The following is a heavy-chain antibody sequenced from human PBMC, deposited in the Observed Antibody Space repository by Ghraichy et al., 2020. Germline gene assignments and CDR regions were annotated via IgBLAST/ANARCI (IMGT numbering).Heavy chain of an antibody. V-gene: IGHV4-34*01. J-gene: IGHJ4*02. CDR3: ARGFSYCSGGSCYSVGTDY. CDR1: GGSFSGYY. Sequence: SQTLSLTCAVYGGSFSGYYWSWIRQPPGKGLEWIGEINHSGSTNYNPSLKSRVTISVDTSKNQFSLKLSSVTAADTAVYYCARGFSYCSGGSCYSVGTDYWGQGTLVTVSS. CDR2: INHSGST. D-gene: IGHD2-15*01.